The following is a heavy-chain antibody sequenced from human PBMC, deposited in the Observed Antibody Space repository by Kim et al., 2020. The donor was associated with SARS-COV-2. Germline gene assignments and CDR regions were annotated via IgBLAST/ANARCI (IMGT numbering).Heavy chain of an antibody. CDR2: IKQDGSEK. Sequence: GGSLRLSCAASGFTFSSYWMSWVRQAPGKGLEWVANIKQDGSEKYYVDSVKGRFTISRDNAKNSLYLQMNSLRAEDTAVYYCARDKGAYGDYSIDWFDPWGQGTLVTVSS. CDR3: ARDKGAYGDYSIDWFDP. J-gene: IGHJ5*02. V-gene: IGHV3-7*01. D-gene: IGHD4-17*01. CDR1: GFTFSSYW.